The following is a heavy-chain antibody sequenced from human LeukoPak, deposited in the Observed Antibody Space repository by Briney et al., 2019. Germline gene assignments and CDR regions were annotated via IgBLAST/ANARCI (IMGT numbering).Heavy chain of an antibody. CDR3: ARELSIFGVVITNWFDP. Sequence: PSETLSLTCTVSGGSLSSYYWSWIRQPPGKGLEWIGYIYYSGSTNYNPSLKSRVTISVDTSKNQFSLKLSSVTAADTAVYYCARELSIFGVVITNWFDPGGQGTLVTVSS. J-gene: IGHJ5*02. V-gene: IGHV4-59*01. D-gene: IGHD3-3*01. CDR1: GGSLSSYY. CDR2: IYYSGST.